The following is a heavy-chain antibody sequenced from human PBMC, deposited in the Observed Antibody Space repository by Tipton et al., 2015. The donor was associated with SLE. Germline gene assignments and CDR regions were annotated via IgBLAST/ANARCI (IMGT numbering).Heavy chain of an antibody. Sequence: SLRLSCAVSGFTISHHYMMWVRQAPGKGLEWVANIKQDGSERYYVDSVEGRFAISRDNAKNSLFLQMNSLRAEDTAVYYCARPSTTVVPDYWGRGTLVTVSS. V-gene: IGHV3-7*01. CDR1: GFTISHHY. CDR2: IKQDGSER. J-gene: IGHJ4*02. CDR3: ARPSTTVVPDY. D-gene: IGHD3-10*01.